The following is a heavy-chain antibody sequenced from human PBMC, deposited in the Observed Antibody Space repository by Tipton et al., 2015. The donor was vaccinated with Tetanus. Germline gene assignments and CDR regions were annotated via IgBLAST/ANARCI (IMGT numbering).Heavy chain of an antibody. CDR1: GGSISSSSYY. J-gene: IGHJ4*02. CDR3: AGTVAGTDY. V-gene: IGHV4-39*01. CDR2: IYYSGST. D-gene: IGHD6-19*01. Sequence: TLSLTCTVSGGSISSSSYYWGWIRQPPGKGPEWIGSIYYSGSTYYNPSLKSRVTISVDTSKNQFSLKLSSVTAADTAVYYCAGTVAGTDYWGQGTLVTVSS.